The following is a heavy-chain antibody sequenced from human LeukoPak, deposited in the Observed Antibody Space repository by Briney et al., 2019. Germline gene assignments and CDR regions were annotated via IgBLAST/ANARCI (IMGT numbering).Heavy chain of an antibody. Sequence: SVKVSCKASGGTFSSYAISWLRQAPGQGLEWMGGIIPIYGTKNYAQKFQGRVTITADTSTSTAYMDLSSLRSEDTALYYCAREQILYYGSGSSYLFDPWGQGTLVTVSS. J-gene: IGHJ5*02. V-gene: IGHV1-69*06. CDR1: GGTFSSYA. D-gene: IGHD3-10*01. CDR3: AREQILYYGSGSSYLFDP. CDR2: IIPIYGTK.